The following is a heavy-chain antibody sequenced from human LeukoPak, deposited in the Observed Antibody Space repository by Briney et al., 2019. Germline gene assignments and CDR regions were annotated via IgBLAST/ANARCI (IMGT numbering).Heavy chain of an antibody. J-gene: IGHJ4*02. V-gene: IGHV5-51*01. Sequence: GASLKISCKGSGYSITSHWIGWVRQMPGKDLEWMGIIYPGDSDTRYSPSFQGQVTISADKSISTAYLQWSSLKASDTAMYYCASRSYSGSYGYWGQGTLVTVSS. CDR1: GYSITSHW. CDR2: IYPGDSDT. CDR3: ASRSYSGSYGY. D-gene: IGHD3-10*01.